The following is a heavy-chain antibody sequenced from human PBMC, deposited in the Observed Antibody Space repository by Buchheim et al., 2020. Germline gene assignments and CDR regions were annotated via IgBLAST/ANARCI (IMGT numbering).Heavy chain of an antibody. J-gene: IGHJ5*02. D-gene: IGHD3-10*01. V-gene: IGHV1-2*04. CDR1: GYTFTGYY. CDR2: INPNSGGT. CDR3: ARGVWFGESDNWFDP. Sequence: QVQLVQSGAEVKKPGASVKVSCKASGYTFTGYYMHWVRQAPGQGLEWMGWINPNSGGTNYAQKFQGWVTMTRDTSISPASMELGRLRSDDTAVYCCARGVWFGESDNWFDPWGQGTL.